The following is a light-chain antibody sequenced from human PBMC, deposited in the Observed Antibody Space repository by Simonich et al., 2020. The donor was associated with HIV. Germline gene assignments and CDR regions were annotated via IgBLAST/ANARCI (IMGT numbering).Light chain of an antibody. V-gene: IGLV7-43*01. CDR2: STT. CDR1: TGAVTSGYY. Sequence: QTVVTQEPSLTVSPGGTVTLTCASSTGAVTSGYYPNWIQQKPEQAPRTLIYSTTNKYSWPPCRFSGSLLGGKAALTLSGVQPEDEAEYYCLLYYGGAWVFGGGTKLTVL. J-gene: IGLJ3*02. CDR3: LLYYGGAWV.